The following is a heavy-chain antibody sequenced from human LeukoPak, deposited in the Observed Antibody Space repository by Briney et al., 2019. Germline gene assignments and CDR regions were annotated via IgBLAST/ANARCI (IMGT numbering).Heavy chain of an antibody. CDR1: GYTFTSYD. CDR3: ARGGYGDLLFDY. V-gene: IGHV1-8*01. J-gene: IGHJ4*02. Sequence: ASVKVSCTASGYTFTSYDINWVRQATGQGLEWMGWMNPNSGNTGYAQKFQGRVTMTRNTSISTAYMELSSLRSEDTAVYYCARGGYGDLLFDYWGQGTLVTVSS. CDR2: MNPNSGNT. D-gene: IGHD4-17*01.